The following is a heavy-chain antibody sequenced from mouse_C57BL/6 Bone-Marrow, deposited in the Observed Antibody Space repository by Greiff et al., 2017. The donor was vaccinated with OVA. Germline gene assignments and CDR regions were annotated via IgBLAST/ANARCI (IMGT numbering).Heavy chain of an antibody. CDR2: IWGGGST. CDR1: GFSFTSYG. V-gene: IGHV2-9*01. CDR3: AKHEDDYDEYYAMDY. Sequence: QVQLKQSGPGLVAPSQRLSITCTVSGFSFTSYGVDWVRQPPGQGLEWLGVIWGGGSTNYNSALMSRLSISKDNSKSQVFVKMNSLQTDDTAMYYCAKHEDDYDEYYAMDYWGQGTSVTVSS. J-gene: IGHJ4*01. D-gene: IGHD2-4*01.